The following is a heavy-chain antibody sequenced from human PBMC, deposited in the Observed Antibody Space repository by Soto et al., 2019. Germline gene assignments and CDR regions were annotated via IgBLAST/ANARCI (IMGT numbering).Heavy chain of an antibody. V-gene: IGHV1-69*13. CDR1: GGTFSSYA. CDR2: IIPIFGTA. D-gene: IGHD4-4*01. Sequence: ASVKVSWKASGGTFSSYAISWVRQDPGQGLEWMGGIIPIFGTANYAQKFQGRVTITADESTSTAYMELSSLRSEDTAVYYCATLVTTVKAEAYYYGMDVWGQGTTVTVSS. CDR3: ATLVTTVKAEAYYYGMDV. J-gene: IGHJ6*02.